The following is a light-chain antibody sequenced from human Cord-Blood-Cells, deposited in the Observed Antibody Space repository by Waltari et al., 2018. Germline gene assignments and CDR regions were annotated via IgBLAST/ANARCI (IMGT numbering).Light chain of an antibody. CDR2: DVS. CDR1: SSDVGGHNY. CDR3: SSYTSSSVV. J-gene: IGLJ2*01. V-gene: IGLV2-14*01. Sequence: QSALTQPASASGSPGQSITISCTGTSSDVGGHNYVSWYQQHPGKAPKLMIYDVSNRPSGVSNRFSGSKSGNTASLTISGLQAEDEADYYCSSYTSSSVVFGGGTKLTVL.